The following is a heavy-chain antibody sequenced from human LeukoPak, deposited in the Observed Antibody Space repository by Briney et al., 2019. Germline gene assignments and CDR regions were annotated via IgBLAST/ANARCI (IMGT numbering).Heavy chain of an antibody. CDR3: ARGDAATPNWFDP. CDR1: GGSISSYY. V-gene: IGHV4-59*01. CDR2: IYNSGST. Sequence: SETLSLTCTVSGGSISSYYWSWIRQPPGKGLEWIGYIYNSGSTDYNPSLKSRVTISVDTSKNQFSLKLSSVTAADTAIYYCARGDAATPNWFDPWGQGTLVTVSS. J-gene: IGHJ5*02. D-gene: IGHD2-15*01.